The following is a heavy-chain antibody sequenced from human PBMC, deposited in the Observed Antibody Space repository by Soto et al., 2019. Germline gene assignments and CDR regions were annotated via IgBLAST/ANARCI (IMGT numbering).Heavy chain of an antibody. CDR2: ITGSGGST. Sequence: EVQLLESGGGLVQPGVSLRLSCAASGFTFSSYAMSWVRQAPGKGLEWVSTITGSGGSTFYTDSVKGRFTISRDNSRNTLYLQMISLRADDTAVYYCAKATITIFGVLTWGQGTLVTVSS. CDR3: AKATITIFGVLT. J-gene: IGHJ5*02. V-gene: IGHV3-23*01. D-gene: IGHD3-3*01. CDR1: GFTFSSYA.